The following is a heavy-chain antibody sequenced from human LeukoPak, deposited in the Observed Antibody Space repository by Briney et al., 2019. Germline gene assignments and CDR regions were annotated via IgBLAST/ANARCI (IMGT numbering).Heavy chain of an antibody. Sequence: GASVKVSCKASGYTFTSYYMHWVRQAPGQGLEWMGIINPSGGSTSYAQKFQGRVTMTRDTSTSTVYMELSSLRSEDTVVYYCARDSRPSYDSSAYYYPGDYWGQGTLVTVSS. CDR1: GYTFTSYY. J-gene: IGHJ4*02. CDR2: INPSGGST. CDR3: ARDSRPSYDSSAYYYPGDY. V-gene: IGHV1-46*01. D-gene: IGHD3-22*01.